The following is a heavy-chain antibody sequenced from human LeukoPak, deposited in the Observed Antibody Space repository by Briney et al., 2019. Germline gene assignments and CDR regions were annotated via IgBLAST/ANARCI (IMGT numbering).Heavy chain of an antibody. Sequence: GGSLRLSCAASGFTVSSNYMSWVRQAPGQGLEWVSVIYSGGSTYYADSVKGRFTISRDNSKNTLYLQMNSLRAEDTAVYYCARDSSNYYYGMDVWGQGTTVTVSS. CDR1: GFTVSSNY. CDR2: IYSGGST. V-gene: IGHV3-66*01. J-gene: IGHJ6*02. CDR3: ARDSSNYYYGMDV.